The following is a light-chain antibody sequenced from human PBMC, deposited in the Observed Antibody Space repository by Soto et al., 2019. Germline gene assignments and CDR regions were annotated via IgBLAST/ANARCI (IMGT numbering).Light chain of an antibody. J-gene: IGLJ2*01. CDR3: SSYTRSSTVI. V-gene: IGLV2-14*01. CDR2: EVS. Sequence: QSVLTHPASVSGSPGQSISISCTGTSSDVGGYNYVSWYQHYPGKEPKHMICEVSNRPSGVSNRFSGSKSGNTASLTISGLQAEEEDDYYCSSYTRSSTVIFGGGTKVTVL. CDR1: SSDVGGYNY.